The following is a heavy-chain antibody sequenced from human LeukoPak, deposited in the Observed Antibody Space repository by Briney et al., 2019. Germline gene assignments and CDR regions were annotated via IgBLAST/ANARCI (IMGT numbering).Heavy chain of an antibody. CDR2: INAGNGNT. Sequence: ASVKVSCKASGYTFTTYTIHWVRQAPGQRLEWMGWINAGNGNTKYSQKFQGRVTITRDTSASTAYMELSSLRSEDTAVYYCARESGSYNTRYFQHWGQGTLVTVSS. D-gene: IGHD1-26*01. CDR1: GYTFTTYT. J-gene: IGHJ1*01. CDR3: ARESGSYNTRYFQH. V-gene: IGHV1-3*01.